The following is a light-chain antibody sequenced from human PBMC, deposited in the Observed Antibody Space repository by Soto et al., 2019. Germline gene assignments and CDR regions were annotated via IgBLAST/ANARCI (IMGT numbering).Light chain of an antibody. CDR2: GAS. Sequence: EIVLTQSPGTLSLSPGERATLSCRASQSVSSSYLAWYQQKPGQAPRLLIYGASSRATGIPDRFSGSGSVTDFTLTISTLEPEDFAVDYCQHYGSSQLTFGGGTKVEIK. CDR3: QHYGSSQLT. J-gene: IGKJ4*01. V-gene: IGKV3-20*01. CDR1: QSVSSSY.